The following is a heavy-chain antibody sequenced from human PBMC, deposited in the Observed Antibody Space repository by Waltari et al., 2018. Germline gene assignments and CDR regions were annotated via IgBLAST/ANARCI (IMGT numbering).Heavy chain of an antibody. J-gene: IGHJ6*02. D-gene: IGHD3-22*01. V-gene: IGHV3-30*04. CDR1: EFTFSSYA. CDR2: ISYNERNN. CDR3: VRDFCDRTKCHGMGV. Sequence: QVQLVESGGGVVRPGRSLRLSCAASEFTFSSYAMHWVRQAPGKGLEWLAVISYNERNNYYVDSVKGRLTTSRDNSKKTLYLQMNSLRPEDTAMYYCVRDFCDRTKCHGMGVWGQGTTVTVSS.